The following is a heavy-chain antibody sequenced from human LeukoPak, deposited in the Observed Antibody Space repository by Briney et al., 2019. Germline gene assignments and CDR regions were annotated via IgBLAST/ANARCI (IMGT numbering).Heavy chain of an antibody. CDR2: IYTSGST. Sequence: SETLSLTCTVSGGSISSYYWSWIRQPAGKGLEWIGRIYTSGSTNYNPSLKSRVTMSVDTSKNQFSLKLSSVTAADTAVYYCARDSVTTVVTPVLYYYYYMDVWSKGTTVTVSS. V-gene: IGHV4-4*07. J-gene: IGHJ6*03. CDR3: ARDSVTTVVTPVLYYYYYMDV. D-gene: IGHD4-23*01. CDR1: GGSISSYY.